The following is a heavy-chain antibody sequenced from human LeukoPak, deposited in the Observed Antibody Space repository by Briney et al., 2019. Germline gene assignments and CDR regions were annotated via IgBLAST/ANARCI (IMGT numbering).Heavy chain of an antibody. CDR2: IYYSGST. Sequence: ASETLSLTCTVSGGSISSNSYYWGWIRQPPGKGLEWIGCIYYSGSTYYNPSLKSRVTISVDTSKNQFSLKLSSVTAADTAVYYCAGRVRGYGGTLFDYWGQGTLVTVSS. CDR1: GGSISSNSYY. J-gene: IGHJ4*02. D-gene: IGHD4-23*01. V-gene: IGHV4-39*01. CDR3: AGRVRGYGGTLFDY.